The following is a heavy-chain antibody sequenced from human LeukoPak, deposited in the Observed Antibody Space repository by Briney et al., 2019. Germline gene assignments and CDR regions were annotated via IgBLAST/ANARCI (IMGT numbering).Heavy chain of an antibody. J-gene: IGHJ6*03. V-gene: IGHV4-39*07. CDR1: GGSISSSSYY. Sequence: NPSETLSLTCTVSGGSISSSSYYWGWIRQPPGKGLEWIGEIYHSGSTNYNPSLKSRVTISVDKSKNQFSLKLSSVTAADTAVYYCARGLETNTYYYYYMDVWGKGTTVTVSS. CDR2: IYHSGST. CDR3: ARGLETNTYYYYYMDV. D-gene: IGHD3-3*01.